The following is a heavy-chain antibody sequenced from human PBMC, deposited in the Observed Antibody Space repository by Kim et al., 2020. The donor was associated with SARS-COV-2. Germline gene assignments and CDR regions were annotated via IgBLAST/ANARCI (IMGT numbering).Heavy chain of an antibody. V-gene: IGHV4-34*01. J-gene: IGHJ3*02. CDR3: ARVRYYYDSSGYYRDAFDI. D-gene: IGHD3-22*01. Sequence: SRVTISVDTSKNQFSLKLSSVTAADTAVYYCARVRYYYDSSGYYRDAFDIWGQGTMVTVSS.